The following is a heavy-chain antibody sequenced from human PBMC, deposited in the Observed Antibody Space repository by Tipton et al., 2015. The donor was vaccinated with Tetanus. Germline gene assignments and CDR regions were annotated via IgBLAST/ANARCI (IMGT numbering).Heavy chain of an antibody. CDR3: AGIPDYWSGYFDF. CDR2: VSYSGRT. D-gene: IGHD3-3*01. CDR1: GGSVRSGSYS. V-gene: IGHV4-61*01. J-gene: IGHJ4*02. Sequence: TLSLTCTVSGGSVRSGSYSWNWIRQPPGKGLEWLAYVSYSGRTNSNYSLKNRITVSQDTSKNQFSLRLTSVTAADTAVYYCAGIPDYWSGYFDFWGEGTLVTVSP.